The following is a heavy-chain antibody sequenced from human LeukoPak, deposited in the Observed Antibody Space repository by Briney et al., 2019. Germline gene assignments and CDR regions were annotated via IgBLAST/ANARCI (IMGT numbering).Heavy chain of an antibody. J-gene: IGHJ5*02. D-gene: IGHD3-9*01. CDR2: ISGSGGST. CDR1: GFTFSSYA. Sequence: GGSLRLSCAASGFTFSSYAMSWVRQAPGKGLEWVSAISGSGGSTYYAGSVKGRFTISRDNSKNSLYLQMNSLRAEDTAVYYCARVVPLRYFDSSTQGWFDPWGQGTLVTVSS. V-gene: IGHV3-23*01. CDR3: ARVVPLRYFDSSTQGWFDP.